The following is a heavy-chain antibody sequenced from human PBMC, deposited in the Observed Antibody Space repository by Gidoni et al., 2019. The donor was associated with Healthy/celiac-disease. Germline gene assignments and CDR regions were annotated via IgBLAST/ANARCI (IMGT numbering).Heavy chain of an antibody. CDR2: IDPSDSYT. Sequence: EVQLVQSGAEVKKPGESLRISCKGSGYSFTSYWISWVRQMPGKGLEWMGRIDPSDSYTNYSPSFQGHVTISADKSISTAYLQWSSLKASDTAMYYCARSGYTYSSSSYYYYYGMDVWGQGTTVTVSS. CDR3: ARSGYTYSSSSYYYYYGMDV. D-gene: IGHD6-6*01. CDR1: GYSFTSYW. J-gene: IGHJ6*02. V-gene: IGHV5-10-1*03.